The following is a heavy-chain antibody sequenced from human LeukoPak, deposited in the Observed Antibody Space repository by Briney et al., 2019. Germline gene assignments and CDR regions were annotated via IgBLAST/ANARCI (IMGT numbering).Heavy chain of an antibody. Sequence: GGSLRLSCAASGFTFSTYWMSWVRQAPGKGLEWVANIKEDGSEKYYVDSVKGRFTISRDNAKNSVYLQMKSLRAEDTAMYYCAREIGSAARGRWGQGTLVIVS. V-gene: IGHV3-7*05. J-gene: IGHJ4*02. CDR2: IKEDGSEK. D-gene: IGHD6-13*01. CDR3: AREIGSAARGR. CDR1: GFTFSTYW.